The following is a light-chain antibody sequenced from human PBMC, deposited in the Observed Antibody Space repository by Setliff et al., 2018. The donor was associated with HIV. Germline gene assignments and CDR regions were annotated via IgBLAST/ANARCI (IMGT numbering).Light chain of an antibody. CDR3: AAWDDSLNGRV. Sequence: QSVLTQPPSVSGAPGQRVTISCTGSSSNIGADYDVHWYQHLPGTAPKLLIYASTNRPSGVPDRFSGSKSDTSASLAISGLQSEDEADYYCAAWDDSLNGRVFGTGTKVTVL. J-gene: IGLJ1*01. CDR2: AST. CDR1: SSNIGADYD. V-gene: IGLV1-40*01.